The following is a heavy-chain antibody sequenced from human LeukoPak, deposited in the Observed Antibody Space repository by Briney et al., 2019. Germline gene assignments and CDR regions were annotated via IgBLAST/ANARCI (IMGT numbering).Heavy chain of an antibody. J-gene: IGHJ5*02. V-gene: IGHV4-59*12. CDR1: GVSISSYY. Sequence: SETLSLTCTVSGVSISSYYWSWIRQPPGKGLEWIGYIYYSGSTNYNPSLKSRVTISVDTSKNQFSLKLSSVTAADTAVYYCARAKKPYSSSWYQPWGQGTLVTVSS. CDR2: IYYSGST. D-gene: IGHD6-13*01. CDR3: ARAKKPYSSSWYQP.